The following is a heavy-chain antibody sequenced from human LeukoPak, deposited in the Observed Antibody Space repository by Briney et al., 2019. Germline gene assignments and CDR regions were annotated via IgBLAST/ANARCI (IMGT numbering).Heavy chain of an antibody. J-gene: IGHJ4*02. Sequence: GGSLRLSCAASGFTFSSYGMHWVRQAPGKGLERVAVISYDGSNKYYADSVKGRFTISRDNSKNTLYLQMNSLRAEDTAVYYCAKPLYSYGYYFDYWGQGTLVTVSS. CDR3: AKPLYSYGYYFDY. D-gene: IGHD5-18*01. CDR1: GFTFSSYG. V-gene: IGHV3-30*18. CDR2: ISYDGSNK.